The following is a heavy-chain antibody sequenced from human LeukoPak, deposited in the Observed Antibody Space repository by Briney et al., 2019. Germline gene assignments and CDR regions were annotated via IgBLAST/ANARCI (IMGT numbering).Heavy chain of an antibody. Sequence: GASVKVSCKASGYTFTSYYIHWVRQAPGQGLEWMGIISPGAGTTSYAQKFQSRVTMTRDTSTSTVYVEVSSLRSDDTAVYYCARPLHGGSTLTQFDFWGQGTLVTVSS. J-gene: IGHJ4*02. D-gene: IGHD2-15*01. V-gene: IGHV1-46*01. CDR1: GYTFTSYY. CDR2: ISPGAGTT. CDR3: ARPLHGGSTLTQFDF.